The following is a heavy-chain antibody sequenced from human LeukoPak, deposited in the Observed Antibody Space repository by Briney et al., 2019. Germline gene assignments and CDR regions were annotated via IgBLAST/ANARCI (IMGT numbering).Heavy chain of an antibody. CDR3: ARETPPPDTSDYDY. D-gene: IGHD3-22*01. Sequence: PGGSLRLSCVASGFTFSSYWMSWVRQAPGKGLEWVANIKQDGTMKYYVDSVKGRFTISRDNAKNSLYLQMNSLRAADTAVYYCARETPPPDTSDYDYWGQGTLVTVSS. CDR1: GFTFSSYW. J-gene: IGHJ4*02. V-gene: IGHV3-7*01. CDR2: IKQDGTMK.